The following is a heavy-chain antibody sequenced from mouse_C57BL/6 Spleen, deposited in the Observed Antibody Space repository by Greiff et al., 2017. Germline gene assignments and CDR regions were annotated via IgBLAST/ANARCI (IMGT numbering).Heavy chain of an antibody. J-gene: IGHJ1*03. Sequence: DVKLQESGPGLVKPSQSLSLTCSVTGYSITSGYYWNWIRQFPGNKLEWMGYISYDGSNNYNPSLKNRISITRDTSKNQFFLKLNSVTTEDTATYYCARESDAYWYFDVWGTGTTVTVSS. CDR2: ISYDGSN. CDR1: GYSITSGYY. V-gene: IGHV3-6*01. CDR3: ARESDAYWYFDV.